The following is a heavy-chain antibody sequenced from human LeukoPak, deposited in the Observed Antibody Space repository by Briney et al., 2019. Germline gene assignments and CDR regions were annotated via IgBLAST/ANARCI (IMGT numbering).Heavy chain of an antibody. CDR2: IYSSGST. Sequence: TLSLTCIVSGASISSGSNYWGWIRQPPGKRLEWIGSIYSSGSTYYNPSLKSRVIIIIDTPKNHFSLTLSSVTAADTAVYYCARAALTEWLRPDALKYYYYYYMDVWGKGTTVTISS. CDR1: GASISSGSNY. CDR3: ARAALTEWLRPDALKYYYYYYMDV. D-gene: IGHD5-12*01. V-gene: IGHV4-39*07. J-gene: IGHJ6*03.